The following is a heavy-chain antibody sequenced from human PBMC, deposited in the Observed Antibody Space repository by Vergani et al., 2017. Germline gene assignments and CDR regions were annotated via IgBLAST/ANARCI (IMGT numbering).Heavy chain of an antibody. CDR1: GGSISSGGYY. J-gene: IGHJ3*02. V-gene: IGHV4-31*03. D-gene: IGHD1-1*01. CDR3: ARGDRTGNLTGDAFDI. CDR2: IYYSGST. Sequence: QVQLQESGPGLVKPSQTLSLTCTVSGGSISSGGYYWSWMRQHPGKGLEWIGYIYYSGSTYYNPSLKSRVTISVDTSKHQFSLKLSSVTAANTAVYYCARGDRTGNLTGDAFDIWGQGTMVTVSS.